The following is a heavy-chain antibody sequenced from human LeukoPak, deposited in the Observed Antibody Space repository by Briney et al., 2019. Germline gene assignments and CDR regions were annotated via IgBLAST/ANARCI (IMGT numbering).Heavy chain of an antibody. CDR2: VHYSGAT. CDR3: ARLMPMVLTGQRYFYHPLDV. Sequence: SETLSLTCIVSGDSVSTKYWAWVRQPPGMPLEYVGYVHYSGATDYNTSLRSRLTISMDTSRNIFSLRLSSVTAADTAVYYCARLMPMVLTGQRYFYHPLDVWGKGPRSPSPQ. V-gene: IGHV4-59*08. J-gene: IGHJ6*01. D-gene: IGHD3-9*01. CDR1: GDSVSTKY.